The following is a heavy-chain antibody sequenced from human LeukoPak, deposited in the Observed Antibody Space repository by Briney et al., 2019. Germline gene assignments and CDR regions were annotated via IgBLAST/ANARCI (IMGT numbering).Heavy chain of an antibody. Sequence: SVKVSCKASGGTFISYAISWVRQAPGQGREWMGGIIPIFGTANYAQKFQGRVTITTDESTSTAYMELSSLRSEDMAVYYCARRKRITMVRGVISGYYMDVWGKGTTVTVSS. D-gene: IGHD3-10*01. V-gene: IGHV1-69*05. CDR1: GGTFISYA. J-gene: IGHJ6*03. CDR3: ARRKRITMVRGVISGYYMDV. CDR2: IIPIFGTA.